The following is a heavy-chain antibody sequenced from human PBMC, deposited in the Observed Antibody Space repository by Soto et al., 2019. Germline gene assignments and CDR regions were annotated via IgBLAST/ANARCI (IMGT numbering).Heavy chain of an antibody. CDR1: GGAISSGGVS. Sequence: SETLSLTCAVSGGAISSGGVSWSWIRQPPGKGLEWIGYIYHSGNTYYNPSLHGRVTISVDRSENQFSLTLDSVTAADTAVYYCARGPFHDFWTGLDYWGQGILVTVSS. CDR3: ARGPFHDFWTGLDY. J-gene: IGHJ4*02. D-gene: IGHD3-3*01. CDR2: IYHSGNT. V-gene: IGHV4-30-2*01.